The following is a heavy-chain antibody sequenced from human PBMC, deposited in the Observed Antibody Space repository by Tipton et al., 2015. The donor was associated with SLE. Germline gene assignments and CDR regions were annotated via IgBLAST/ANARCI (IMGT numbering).Heavy chain of an antibody. Sequence: LRLSCTVSGGSISSSSYYWDWIRQPPGKGLEWIGNIYYSGSTYYNPSLKSRVSISIDTSKNQFSLKLTSVTAADTAVYYCARDPIWSEGSVYWGQGTPVTVSS. J-gene: IGHJ4*02. V-gene: IGHV4-39*07. D-gene: IGHD1-1*01. CDR1: GGSISSSSYY. CDR2: IYYSGST. CDR3: ARDPIWSEGSVY.